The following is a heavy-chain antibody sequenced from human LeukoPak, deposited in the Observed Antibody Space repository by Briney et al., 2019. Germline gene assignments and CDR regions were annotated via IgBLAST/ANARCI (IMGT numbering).Heavy chain of an antibody. D-gene: IGHD6-19*01. V-gene: IGHV3-30-3*01. J-gene: IGHJ6*02. CDR2: ISYDGSNK. Sequence: GGSLRLSCAASGFTFSSYAMHWVRQAPGKGLEWVAVISYDGSNKYYADSVKGRFTISRDNSKNTLYLQMNSLRAGDTAVYYCARGGGIPIAVAGRRIYSYYGMDVWGQGTTVTVSS. CDR3: ARGGGIPIAVAGRRIYSYYGMDV. CDR1: GFTFSSYA.